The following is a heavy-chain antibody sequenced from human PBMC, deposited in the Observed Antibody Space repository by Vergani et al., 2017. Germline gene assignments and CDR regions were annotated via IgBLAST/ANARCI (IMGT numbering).Heavy chain of an antibody. CDR2: ICHTEDT. CDR3: ATIGYRRWGYYFDY. Sequence: VLLQEPGPGLVKPPGTLSLTCAVSGDSISSNNCWTWVRQPPGKGLEWIGEICHTEDTKYRPSLKTRVTVSVDESRNLFSLRLNSVTAADTAVYYCATIGYRRWGYYFDYWGPGTLVTVSS. J-gene: IGHJ4*02. CDR1: GDSISSNNC. D-gene: IGHD2-2*02. V-gene: IGHV4-4*03.